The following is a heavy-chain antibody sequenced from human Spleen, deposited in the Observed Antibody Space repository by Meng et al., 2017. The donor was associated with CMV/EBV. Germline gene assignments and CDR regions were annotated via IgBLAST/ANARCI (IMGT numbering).Heavy chain of an antibody. Sequence: SVKVSCKASGDTFSSYAFNWVRQAPGQGLEWMGGIIPIFGTANYAQKFQGRVTITTDESTSTAYMELSSLRSEDTAVYYCASVVVVVAATRDYYYYGMDVWGQGTTVTVSS. D-gene: IGHD2-15*01. V-gene: IGHV1-69*05. CDR1: GDTFSSYA. J-gene: IGHJ6*02. CDR2: IIPIFGTA. CDR3: ASVVVVVAATRDYYYYGMDV.